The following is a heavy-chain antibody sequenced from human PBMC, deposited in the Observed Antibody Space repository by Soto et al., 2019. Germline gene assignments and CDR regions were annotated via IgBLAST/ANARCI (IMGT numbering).Heavy chain of an antibody. Sequence: GGSLRLSCAVSGLTFSNYGMTWVRQAPGKGLEWVSDISSSGANTYYADAVKGRFTISRDTSKNTLFLQMNSLRADDTAVYYRARLTGNYWGQGTVVTGSS. J-gene: IGHJ4*02. CDR2: ISSSGANT. V-gene: IGHV3-23*01. CDR3: ARLTGNY. D-gene: IGHD3-10*01. CDR1: GLTFSNYG.